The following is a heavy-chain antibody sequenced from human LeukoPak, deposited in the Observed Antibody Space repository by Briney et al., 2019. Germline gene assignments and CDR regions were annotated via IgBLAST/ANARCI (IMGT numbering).Heavy chain of an antibody. CDR3: AREPFRNYGDAQGDY. CDR1: GFTFSSYS. Sequence: GGSLRLSCAASGFTFSSYSMNWVRQAPGKGLEWVSSISSSSSYIYYADSVKGRFTISRDNAKNPLYLQMNSLRAEDTAVYYCAREPFRNYGDAQGDYWGQGTLVTVSS. CDR2: ISSSSSYI. D-gene: IGHD4-17*01. V-gene: IGHV3-21*01. J-gene: IGHJ4*02.